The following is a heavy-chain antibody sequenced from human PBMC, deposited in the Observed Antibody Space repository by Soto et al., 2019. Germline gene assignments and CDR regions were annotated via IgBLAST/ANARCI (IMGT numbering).Heavy chain of an antibody. Sequence: ASGPTLVNPTQTLTLTCTFSVFSLTSGVVGVGWIRQPPGEALEWLALIYWNDEQYYNPSLRNRLTITRDTSKNQLVLTMTNMDPVDTATYYCAHRLPGPSGYDVWGQGTTVTVSS. CDR1: VFSLTSGVVG. V-gene: IGHV2-5*01. CDR2: IYWNDEQ. J-gene: IGHJ6*02. CDR3: AHRLPGPSGYDV. D-gene: IGHD6-13*01.